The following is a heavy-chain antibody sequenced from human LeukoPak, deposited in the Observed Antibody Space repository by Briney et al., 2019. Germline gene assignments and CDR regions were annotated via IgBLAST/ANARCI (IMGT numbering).Heavy chain of an antibody. CDR1: GYTFTAYY. CDR3: ARDPPEDY. Sequence: ASVTVSSKASGYTFTAYYMHWVRQAPGQGLEWMGWINPNSGGTNYAQKFQGRVTMTRDTSISTAYMELSRLRSDDTAVYYCARDPPEDYWGQGTLVTVSS. V-gene: IGHV1-2*02. CDR2: INPNSGGT. J-gene: IGHJ4*02.